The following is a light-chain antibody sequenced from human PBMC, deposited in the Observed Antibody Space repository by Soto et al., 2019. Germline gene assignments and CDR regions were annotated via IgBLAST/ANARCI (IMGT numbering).Light chain of an antibody. V-gene: IGLV1-51*02. CDR1: SSNIGNNY. CDR3: GTWDSSLSAWV. J-gene: IGLJ3*02. Sequence: QSALTQPPSVSAAPGQKVTISCSGISSNIGNNYVSWYQQLPGTAPKLLIYENNKRPSGIPDRFSGSKSGTSATLGITGLQTGDEADYYCGTWDSSLSAWVFGGGTKLTVL. CDR2: ENN.